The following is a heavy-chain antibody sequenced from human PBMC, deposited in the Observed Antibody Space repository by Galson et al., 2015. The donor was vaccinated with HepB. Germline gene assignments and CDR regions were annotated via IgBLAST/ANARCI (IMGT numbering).Heavy chain of an antibody. Sequence: SVKVSCKASGYTFTTYTISWVRRAPGQGLEWMGWISAYNGNTNYAQKFQGRVTMTTDTSTSTAYMELRSLRTDDTAVYYCAREGWELYYFDYWGQGSLVTVSS. D-gene: IGHD1-26*01. V-gene: IGHV1-18*01. CDR1: GYTFTTYT. CDR3: AREGWELYYFDY. J-gene: IGHJ4*02. CDR2: ISAYNGNT.